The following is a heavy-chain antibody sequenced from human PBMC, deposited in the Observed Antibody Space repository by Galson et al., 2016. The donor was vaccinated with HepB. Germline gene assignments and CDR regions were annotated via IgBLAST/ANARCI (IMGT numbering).Heavy chain of an antibody. CDR1: GDSISSGGYY. CDR3: ARDLSAGRWWFDP. D-gene: IGHD6-19*01. V-gene: IGHV4-31*03. CDR2: IYSGGST. J-gene: IGHJ5*02. Sequence: TLSLTCTVSGDSISSGGYYWNWIRQHPGKGLEWVGYIYSGGSTYYNPSLKSRLIISVDTSKNQISLKLSSVTAADTAVYYCARDLSAGRWWFDPWGQGTLVTASA.